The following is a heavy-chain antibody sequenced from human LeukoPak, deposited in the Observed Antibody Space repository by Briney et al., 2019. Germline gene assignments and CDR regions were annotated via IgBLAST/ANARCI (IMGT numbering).Heavy chain of an antibody. V-gene: IGHV1-8*01. Sequence: ASVKVSCKASGYTFASYDINWVRQATGQGLEWMGWMNPNGGNTGYAQKFRGRVTMTRDTSISTAYMELSSLRSEDTAVYYCARVGYCSSTNCYFDFDYWGQGTLVTVSS. D-gene: IGHD2-2*01. J-gene: IGHJ4*02. CDR2: MNPNGGNT. CDR1: GYTFASYD. CDR3: ARVGYCSSTNCYFDFDY.